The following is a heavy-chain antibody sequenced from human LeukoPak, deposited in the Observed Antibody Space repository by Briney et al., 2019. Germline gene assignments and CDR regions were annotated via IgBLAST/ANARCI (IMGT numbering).Heavy chain of an antibody. J-gene: IGHJ6*02. Sequence: SVRVSCKASGGTFSSYAISWVRQAPGQGLEWMGGIIPIFGTANFAQKFQGRVTITADESTSTAYMELSSLRSEDTAVYYCARGRLPRGYYYGMDVWGQGTTVTVSS. CDR1: GGTFSSYA. V-gene: IGHV1-69*13. CDR2: IIPIFGTA. D-gene: IGHD6-25*01. CDR3: ARGRLPRGYYYGMDV.